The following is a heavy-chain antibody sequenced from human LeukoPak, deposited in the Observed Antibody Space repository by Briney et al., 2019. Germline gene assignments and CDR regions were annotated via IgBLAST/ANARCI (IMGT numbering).Heavy chain of an antibody. V-gene: IGHV3-23*01. CDR1: GFTFSTYA. J-gene: IGHJ4*02. CDR3: AKRYYGSGNYDPLFEY. Sequence: QAGGSLRLSCSASGFTFSTYAMGWARQAPGKGLEWVSGISGGVGSTYYADSVKGRFTISRDNSKNTLYLQMNSLRAEDTAIYYCAKRYYGSGNYDPLFEYWGQGTLVTVSS. CDR2: ISGGVGST. D-gene: IGHD3-10*01.